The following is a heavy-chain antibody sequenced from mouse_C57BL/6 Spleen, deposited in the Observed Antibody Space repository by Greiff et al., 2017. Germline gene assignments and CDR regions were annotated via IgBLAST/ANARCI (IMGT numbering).Heavy chain of an antibody. Sequence: QVQLQQPGVELVKPGASVKLSCKASGYTFTSYWMQWVKQRPGQGLEWIGEIDPSDSYTNYNQKFKGKATLTVDTSSSTAYMQLSSLTSEDSAVYYCARGVYYYGSSRYYFDYWGQGTTLTVSS. J-gene: IGHJ2*01. CDR3: ARGVYYYGSSRYYFDY. D-gene: IGHD1-1*01. CDR2: IDPSDSYT. V-gene: IGHV1-50*01. CDR1: GYTFTSYW.